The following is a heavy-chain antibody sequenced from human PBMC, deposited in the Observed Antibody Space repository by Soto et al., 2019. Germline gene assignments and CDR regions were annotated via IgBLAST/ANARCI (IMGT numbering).Heavy chain of an antibody. J-gene: IGHJ4*02. D-gene: IGHD6-19*01. V-gene: IGHV4-39*01. CDR1: GDSMSSSDYF. CDR2: IYYSGST. CDR3: ARRTVNIRTFYSGLKTHCFDY. Sequence: ASETLSLTCAVSGDSMSSSDYFLGWIRQPPGKGLEWFGSIYYSGSTYYNPSLQSRVAISVDTSKNQFSLKLKSVTAAGTAIYYCARRTVNIRTFYSGLKTHCFDYWGQGAPVTVSS.